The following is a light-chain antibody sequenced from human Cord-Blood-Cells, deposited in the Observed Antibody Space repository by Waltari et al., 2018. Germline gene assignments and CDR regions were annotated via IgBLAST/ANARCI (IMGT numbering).Light chain of an antibody. CDR1: QIVSSN. CDR3: QQYNNWPLLT. V-gene: IGKV3-15*01. Sequence: EIVMTQSPATLSVSPGERATRSCRGSQIVSSNLAWYQQKPGQAPRLLIYGSSTRATGIPARFSGSGSGTEFTLTISSLQSEDFAVYYCQQYNNWPLLTFGGGTKVEIK. CDR2: GSS. J-gene: IGKJ4*01.